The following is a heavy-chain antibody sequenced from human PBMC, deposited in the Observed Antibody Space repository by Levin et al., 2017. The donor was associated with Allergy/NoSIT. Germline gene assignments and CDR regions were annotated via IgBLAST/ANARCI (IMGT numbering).Heavy chain of an antibody. CDR3: TTEVAPDPRDSVRVLVIPT. D-gene: IGHD3-22*01. CDR2: IKRSSDGGTA. J-gene: IGHJ4*02. Sequence: PGGSLRLSCAASGFTFKNADMTWVRQTPGKGLEWVGHIKRSSDGGTAGYAAPVKGRFIISRDDSKSTLYLQMTSLKAEDTAVYYCTTEVAPDPRDSVRVLVIPTWGQGTLVTVSS. CDR1: GFTFKNAD. V-gene: IGHV3-15*01.